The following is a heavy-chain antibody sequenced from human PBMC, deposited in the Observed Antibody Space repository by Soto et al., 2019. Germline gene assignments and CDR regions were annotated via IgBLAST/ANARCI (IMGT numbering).Heavy chain of an antibody. V-gene: IGHV3-33*01. Sequence: QVQLVESGGGVVQPGRSLRLSCAASGFTFSSYGMHWVRQAPGKGLEWVAVIWYDGSNKYYADSVKGRFTISRDNSKNTLYLQMNSLRAEDTAVYYCARDGSGSYYQWDINTRYSSGMDVWGQGTTVTVSS. CDR1: GFTFSSYG. CDR2: IWYDGSNK. J-gene: IGHJ6*02. CDR3: ARDGSGSYYQWDINTRYSSGMDV. D-gene: IGHD3-10*01.